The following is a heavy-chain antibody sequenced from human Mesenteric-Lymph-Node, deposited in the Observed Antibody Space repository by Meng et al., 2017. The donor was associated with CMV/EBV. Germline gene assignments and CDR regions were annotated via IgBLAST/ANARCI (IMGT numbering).Heavy chain of an antibody. CDR1: GGSINSGGYY. CDR2: IYYSGST. Sequence: VSGGSINSGGYYWSWIRQHPGKGLEWIGYIYYSGSTYHNPSLKSRGTISIDTSKNQFSLKLSSVTAADTAVYYCARSRRINWGGYDYWGQGTLVTVSS. V-gene: IGHV4-31*02. D-gene: IGHD7-27*01. J-gene: IGHJ4*02. CDR3: ARSRRINWGGYDY.